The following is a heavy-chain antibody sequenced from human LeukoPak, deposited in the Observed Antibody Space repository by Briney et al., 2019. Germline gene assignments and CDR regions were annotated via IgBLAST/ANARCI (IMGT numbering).Heavy chain of an antibody. CDR1: GFTVSTNY. Sequence: GGSLRLSCAASGFTVSTNYMSWVRQAPRKGLEWVSLIFSGGSTYYADSVKGRFTISRDNSKNTLYLQMNSLRAEDTAVYYCAGQRGIKRAPFDYWGQGTLVTVSS. D-gene: IGHD1-1*01. J-gene: IGHJ4*02. V-gene: IGHV3-66*02. CDR3: AGQRGIKRAPFDY. CDR2: IFSGGST.